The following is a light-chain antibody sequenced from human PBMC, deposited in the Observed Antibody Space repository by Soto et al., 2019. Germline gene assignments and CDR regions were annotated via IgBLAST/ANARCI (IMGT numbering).Light chain of an antibody. CDR2: DAS. CDR3: QQYDNWPPIT. Sequence: IVMKQSPATLSLSPGERATLSCRASQTIDNTLAWYQRKPGQAPRLLIYDASTRATGVPARFSGSGSGAEFTLTISSLQSEDFAVYYCQQYDNWPPITFGQGTRLEIK. V-gene: IGKV3-15*01. J-gene: IGKJ5*01. CDR1: QTIDNT.